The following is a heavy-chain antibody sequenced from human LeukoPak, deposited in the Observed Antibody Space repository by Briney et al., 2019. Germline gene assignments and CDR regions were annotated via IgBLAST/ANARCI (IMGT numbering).Heavy chain of an antibody. CDR2: IYYHGST. J-gene: IGHJ4*02. V-gene: IGHV4-61*01. D-gene: IGHD6-13*01. CDR3: AREYSAFDY. CDR1: GDPISGYSNYK. Sequence: PSETLSLTCTVSGDPISGYSNYKWSWIRQPPGKGLEGIGYIYYHGSTNYNPSLKSRVTFSVDTSKNQFSLKLTSVTAADTAVYYCAREYSAFDYWGQGTLVTVSS.